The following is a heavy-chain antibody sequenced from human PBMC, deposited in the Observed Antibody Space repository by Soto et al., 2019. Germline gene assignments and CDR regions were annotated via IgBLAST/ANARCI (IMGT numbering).Heavy chain of an antibody. V-gene: IGHV4-39*01. CDR1: GGSISSSSYY. Sequence: QLQLQESGPGLVKASETLSLTCSVSGGSISSSSYYWGWIRQPPGKGLEWIGSIYDSGSTYYNPSLKSRVTMSVDTSKDQFSLKLSSVTAADTAMYSCAKHGSGWYFDYWGQGILVTASS. D-gene: IGHD6-19*01. J-gene: IGHJ4*02. CDR2: IYDSGST. CDR3: AKHGSGWYFDY.